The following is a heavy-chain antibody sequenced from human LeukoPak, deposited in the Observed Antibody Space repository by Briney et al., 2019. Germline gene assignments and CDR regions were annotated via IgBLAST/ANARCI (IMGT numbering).Heavy chain of an antibody. V-gene: IGHV4-4*07. CDR2: IYTSGST. CDR3: ARVFDSPEWPYYYYYMDV. CDR1: GGSISSYY. J-gene: IGHJ6*03. D-gene: IGHD3-3*01. Sequence: PSETLSLTCTVSGGSISSYYWSWIRQPAGKGLEWIGRIYTSGSTNYNPSLKSRVTMSVDTSKNQFSLKLSSVTAADTAVYYCARVFDSPEWPYYYYYMDVWGKGTTVTVSS.